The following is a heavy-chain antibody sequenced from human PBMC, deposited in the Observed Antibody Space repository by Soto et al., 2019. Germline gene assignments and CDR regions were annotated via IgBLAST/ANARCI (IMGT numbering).Heavy chain of an antibody. CDR3: ASLPVMTTVTTPYYIDY. J-gene: IGHJ4*02. D-gene: IGHD4-17*01. Sequence: SETLSLTCAVYGGSFSGYYWSWIRQPPGKGLEWIGEINHSGSTNYNPSLKSRVTISVDTSKNQFSLKLSSVTAADTAVYYCASLPVMTTVTTPYYIDYWGQGTLVTVPS. CDR1: GGSFSGYY. V-gene: IGHV4-34*01. CDR2: INHSGST.